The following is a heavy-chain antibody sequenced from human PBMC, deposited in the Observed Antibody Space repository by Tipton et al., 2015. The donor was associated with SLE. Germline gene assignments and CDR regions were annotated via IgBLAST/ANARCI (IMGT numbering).Heavy chain of an antibody. J-gene: IGHJ4*02. Sequence: GLVKPSQTLSLTCAISGDSVSTNRAVWTWIRQSPSRGLEWLGRTYYRSKWYRDYAVSVKSRITINPDTSKNQFSQQLNSVTPEDTAVYYCARVWGTGSRGVNYCGQGTLVTVSS. CDR3: ARVWGTGSRGVNY. V-gene: IGHV6-1*01. CDR2: TYYRSKWYR. D-gene: IGHD3-22*01. CDR1: GDSVSTNRAV.